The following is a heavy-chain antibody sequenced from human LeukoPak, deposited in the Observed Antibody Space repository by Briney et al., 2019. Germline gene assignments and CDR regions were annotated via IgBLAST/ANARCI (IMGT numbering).Heavy chain of an antibody. Sequence: PSETLSLTCTVSGGSISSYYWSWIRQPPGKGLEWVGYIYYSGSTNYNPSLKSRVTISVDTSKNQFSLKLSSVTAADTAVYYCARRGGSCYAFCWDWFDPWGQGTLVTVSS. CDR1: GGSISSYY. D-gene: IGHD2-15*01. CDR2: IYYSGST. J-gene: IGHJ5*02. V-gene: IGHV4-59*12. CDR3: ARRGGSCYAFCWDWFDP.